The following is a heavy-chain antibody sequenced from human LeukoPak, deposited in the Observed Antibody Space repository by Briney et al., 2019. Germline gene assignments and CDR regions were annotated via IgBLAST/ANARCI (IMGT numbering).Heavy chain of an antibody. CDR3: ARKDGDS. V-gene: IGHV4-59*02. J-gene: IGHJ3*02. CDR2: IYNSGNT. CDR1: GDSVSSYP. D-gene: IGHD5-24*01. Sequence: SEALSLTPTVSGDSVSSYPWSWIRQPPGKALEWIGNIYNSGNTNSNPSPKSRVTMSVGTPKTQISLKLTSVISADTAVYVCARKDGDSWGQGTLVTVAS.